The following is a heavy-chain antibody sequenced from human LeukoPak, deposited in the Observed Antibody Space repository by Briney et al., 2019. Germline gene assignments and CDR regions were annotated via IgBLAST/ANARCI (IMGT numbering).Heavy chain of an antibody. J-gene: IGHJ5*02. Sequence: GGSLRLSCAASGFTFSSYWMHWVRQAPGKGLVWVSRVATDGTGPSYADSVKGRFTIYRDNAKNTLYLQMNSLSAEDTAVYYCARDMGPYGGNPGGSWGQGTLVTVSS. D-gene: IGHD4-23*01. CDR2: VATDGTGP. CDR3: ARDMGPYGGNPGGS. V-gene: IGHV3-74*01. CDR1: GFTFSSYW.